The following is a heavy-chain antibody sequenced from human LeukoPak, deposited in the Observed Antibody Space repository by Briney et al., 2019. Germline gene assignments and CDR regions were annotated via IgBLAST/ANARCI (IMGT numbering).Heavy chain of an antibody. CDR1: GFTFSDYA. CDR2: ISGSGDKT. J-gene: IGHJ6*03. Sequence: GGSLRLSCAASGFTFSDYAMSWVRQAPGGGLEWVSAISGSGDKTFHADSVKGRFTTSRDNSKNTLSQQMGSLRVEDSAVYFCAKDTSAWWYHRAYMNVWGTGTTVTVSS. D-gene: IGHD2-15*01. V-gene: IGHV3-23*01. CDR3: AKDTSAWWYHRAYMNV.